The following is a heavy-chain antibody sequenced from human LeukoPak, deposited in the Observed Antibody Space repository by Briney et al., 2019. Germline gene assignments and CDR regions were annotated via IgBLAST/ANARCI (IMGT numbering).Heavy chain of an antibody. CDR2: ISAYNGNT. CDR1: GYTFTSYG. D-gene: IGHD3-10*01. Sequence: GASVKVSCKASGYTFTSYGISWVRQVPGQGLEWMGWISAYNGNTNYAQKLQGRVTMTTDTSTSTAYMELRSLRSDDTAVYYCARGRGVLGYYYMDVWGKGTTVTISS. J-gene: IGHJ6*03. CDR3: ARGRGVLGYYYMDV. V-gene: IGHV1-18*01.